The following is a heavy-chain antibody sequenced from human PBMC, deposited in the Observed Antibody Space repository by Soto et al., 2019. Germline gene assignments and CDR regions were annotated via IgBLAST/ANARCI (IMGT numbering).Heavy chain of an antibody. CDR1: GGTFSSYA. Sequence: ASVKVSCKASGGTFSSYAISWVRQAPGQGLEWMGGIIPIFGTANYAQKFQGRVTITADESTSTAYMELSSLRSEDTAVYYCARYGCSGGSCYSSWFDPWGQGTLVTVSS. D-gene: IGHD2-15*01. V-gene: IGHV1-69*13. CDR3: ARYGCSGGSCYSSWFDP. J-gene: IGHJ5*02. CDR2: IIPIFGTA.